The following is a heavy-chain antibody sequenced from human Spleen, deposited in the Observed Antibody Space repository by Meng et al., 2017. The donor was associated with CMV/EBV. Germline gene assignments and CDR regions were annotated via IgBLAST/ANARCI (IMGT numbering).Heavy chain of an antibody. D-gene: IGHD3-22*01. CDR2: IYSGGST. CDR3: ARGWESGYNFLDY. CDR1: GFTVSNNY. Sequence: GGSLRLSCAASGFTVSNNYMSWVRQAPGKGLEWVSLIYSGGSTYYADSVKGRFTISRDNSKNTLYLQMNSLRAEDTAVYYCARGWESGYNFLDYWGQGMLVTVSS. J-gene: IGHJ4*02. V-gene: IGHV3-66*02.